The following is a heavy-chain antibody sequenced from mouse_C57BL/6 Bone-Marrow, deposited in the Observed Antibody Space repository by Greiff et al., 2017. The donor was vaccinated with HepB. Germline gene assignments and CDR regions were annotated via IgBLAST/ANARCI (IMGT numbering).Heavy chain of an antibody. Sequence: QVQLQQSGAELVRPGASVKLSCKASGYTFPDYYINWVKQRPGQGLEWIARIYPGSGNTYYNEKFKGKATLTAEKSSSTAYMQLSSLTSEDSAVYFCARDSYWGQGTTLTVSS. CDR1: GYTFPDYY. J-gene: IGHJ2*01. CDR3: ARDSY. V-gene: IGHV1-76*01. CDR2: IYPGSGNT.